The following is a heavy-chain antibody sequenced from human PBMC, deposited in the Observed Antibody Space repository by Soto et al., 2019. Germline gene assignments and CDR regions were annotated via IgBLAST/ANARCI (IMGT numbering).Heavy chain of an antibody. CDR1: GFTLRNYA. CDR3: AKAKNDYNWDNRPPFDY. CDR2: ISANDVGT. J-gene: IGHJ4*02. Sequence: GGSLRLSCEASGFTLRNYAMTWIRQAPGKGLEWVSLISANDVGTYYAESVKTRFTISTDQSRNTVYLQMDSLRADDTAIYYCAKAKNDYNWDNRPPFDYWGQGTLVTVSS. D-gene: IGHD1-20*01. V-gene: IGHV3-23*01.